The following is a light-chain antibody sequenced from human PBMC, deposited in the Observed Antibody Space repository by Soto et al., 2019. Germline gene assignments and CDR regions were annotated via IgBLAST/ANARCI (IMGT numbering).Light chain of an antibody. Sequence: QLVPTQSPSASASLGASVKLTCTLSSGHSSYAIAWHQQQPEKGPRYLMKLNSDGSHSKGDGIPDRFSGSSSGAERYLTISSRQSEDEADYYCQTWGTGPQVVFGGGTKLTVL. CDR2: LNSDGSH. J-gene: IGLJ2*01. CDR1: SGHSSYA. V-gene: IGLV4-69*01. CDR3: QTWGTGPQVV.